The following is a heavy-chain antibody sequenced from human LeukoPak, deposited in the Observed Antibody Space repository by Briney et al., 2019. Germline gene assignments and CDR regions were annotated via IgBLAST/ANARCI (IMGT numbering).Heavy chain of an antibody. CDR1: GFTFSSYA. CDR3: ASMTTVTYTTFDY. CDR2: ISGSGGST. D-gene: IGHD4-17*01. Sequence: GGSLRLSCAASGFTFSSYAMSWVRQAPGKGLEWVSAISGSGGSTYYADSVKGRFTISRDNSKNTLYLQMNSLRAEDTAVYHCASMTTVTYTTFDYSGQGTLVTVSS. J-gene: IGHJ4*02. V-gene: IGHV3-23*01.